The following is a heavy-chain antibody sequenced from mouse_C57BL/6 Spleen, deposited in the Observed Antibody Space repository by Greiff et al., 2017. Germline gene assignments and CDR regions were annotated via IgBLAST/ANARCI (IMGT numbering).Heavy chain of an antibody. D-gene: IGHD2-4*01. CDR3: TNYYDYDVRYFDV. Sequence: EVQLQQSGAELVRPGASVKLSCTASGFNIKDYYMHWVKQRPEQGLEWIGRIDPEDGDTEYAPKFPGKATMTADTSSNTAYLQLSSLTSEDTAVYYCTNYYDYDVRYFDVWGTGTTVTVSS. J-gene: IGHJ1*03. V-gene: IGHV14-1*01. CDR2: IDPEDGDT. CDR1: GFNIKDYY.